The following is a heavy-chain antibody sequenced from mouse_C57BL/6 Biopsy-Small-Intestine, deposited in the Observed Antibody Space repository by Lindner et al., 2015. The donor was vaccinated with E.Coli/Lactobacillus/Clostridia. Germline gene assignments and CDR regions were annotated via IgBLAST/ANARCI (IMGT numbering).Heavy chain of an antibody. CDR1: GGTFSSYS. D-gene: IGHD1-1*02. V-gene: IGHV1-74*01. CDR3: ARGGTLMVVGDAFDI. CDR2: IFPLLGLV. J-gene: IGHJ3*01. Sequence: SVKVSCKASGGTFSSYSISWVRQAPGQGLEWMGRIFPLLGLVNYAQNFQGRVTITADKSTSTAYMELTSLRSEDTAVYYCARGGTLMVVGDAFDIWGQGTLVTVSS.